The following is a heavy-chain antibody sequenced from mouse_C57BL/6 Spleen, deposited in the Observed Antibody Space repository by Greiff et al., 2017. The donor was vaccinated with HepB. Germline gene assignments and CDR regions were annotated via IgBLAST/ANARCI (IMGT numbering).Heavy chain of an antibody. J-gene: IGHJ4*01. CDR1: GYTFTSYD. D-gene: IGHD2-1*01. Sequence: VQLQQSGPELVKPGASVKLSCKASGYTFTSYDINWVKQRPGQGLEWIGWIYPRDGSTKYNEKFKGKATLTVDTSSSTAYMELHSLTSEDSAVYFCAREGIYYGNYYYAMDYWGQGTSVTVSS. CDR3: AREGIYYGNYYYAMDY. V-gene: IGHV1-85*01. CDR2: IYPRDGST.